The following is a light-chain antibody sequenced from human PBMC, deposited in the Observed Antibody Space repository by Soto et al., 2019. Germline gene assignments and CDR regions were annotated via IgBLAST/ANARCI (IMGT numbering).Light chain of an antibody. V-gene: IGKV1-27*01. J-gene: IGKJ4*01. CDR1: QGISTY. CDR2: AAS. Sequence: DIQMTQSPSSLSASVGGRVTITCRASQGISTYLAWYQQKPGKVPKLLFYAASTLQSGVPSRFSGSGSGTEFTLTISSLQSEDVATYYCQKYNSAPLTFGGGTKVEIK. CDR3: QKYNSAPLT.